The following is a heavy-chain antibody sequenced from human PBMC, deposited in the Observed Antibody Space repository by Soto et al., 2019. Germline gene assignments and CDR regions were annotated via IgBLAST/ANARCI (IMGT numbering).Heavy chain of an antibody. CDR2: ISYDGSNK. CDR3: ARNRPDILTGFDY. J-gene: IGHJ4*02. D-gene: IGHD3-9*01. V-gene: IGHV3-30-3*01. CDR1: GFTFSSYA. Sequence: GSLRLSCAASGFTFSSYAMHWVRQAPGKGLEWVAVISYDGSNKYYADSVKGRFTISRDNSKNTLYLQMNSLRAEDTAVYYCARNRPDILTGFDYWGQGTLVTVSS.